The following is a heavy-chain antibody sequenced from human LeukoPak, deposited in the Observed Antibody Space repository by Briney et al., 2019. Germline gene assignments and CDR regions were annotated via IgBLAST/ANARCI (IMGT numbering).Heavy chain of an antibody. CDR2: IKSKARGGTT. J-gene: IGHJ4*02. V-gene: IGHV3-15*01. CDR1: GFTFTGAW. Sequence: GGSLRLSCAASGFTFTGAWMGWVRQAPGRGLEWVGRIKSKARGGTTDYAAPVKGRFTIARDDSKDTLDLQMNSLKTEDTAVYYCTTDHFNWGRGTLVTVSS. CDR3: TTDHFN.